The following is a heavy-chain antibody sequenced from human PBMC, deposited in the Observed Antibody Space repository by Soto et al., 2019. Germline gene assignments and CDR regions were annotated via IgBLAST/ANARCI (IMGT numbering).Heavy chain of an antibody. CDR2: IYYSGSP. V-gene: IGHV4-30-4*01. CDR3: VRDSQLLWFGELPAGMDV. Sequence: QVQLQESGPGLVKPSQTLSLTCTVSGGSINSGDFYWSWIRQPPGKGLEWIGYIYYSGSPYYNPSLKSRTTISVDTSKNQFSLNLSSVTAADTAVYYCVRDSQLLWFGELPAGMDVWGQGTTVTVSS. J-gene: IGHJ6*02. D-gene: IGHD3-10*01. CDR1: GGSINSGDFY.